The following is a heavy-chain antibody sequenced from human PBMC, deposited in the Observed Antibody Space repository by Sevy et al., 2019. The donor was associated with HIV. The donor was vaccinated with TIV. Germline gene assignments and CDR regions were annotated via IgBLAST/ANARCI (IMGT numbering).Heavy chain of an antibody. Sequence: SGPTLVKPTQTLTLTCTFSGFSLNTSGVGVGWIRQPPGEALEWFALIYWDDAKRYSPSLKNRLTITKDSSTTQVALTMTNLDPVDTATYYCARKFSDYSLFYFDCWGLGTLVTVSS. V-gene: IGHV2-5*02. CDR2: IYWDDAK. CDR3: ARKFSDYSLFYFDC. J-gene: IGHJ4*02. D-gene: IGHD3-16*01. CDR1: GFSLNTSGVG.